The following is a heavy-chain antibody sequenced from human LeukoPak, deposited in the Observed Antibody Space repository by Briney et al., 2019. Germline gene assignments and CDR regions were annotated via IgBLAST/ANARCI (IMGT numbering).Heavy chain of an antibody. CDR2: VNPNSGDT. V-gene: IGHV1-2*02. CDR3: ARGCSGGSCYSDPGADY. CDR1: GYTFTGYY. D-gene: IGHD2-15*01. J-gene: IGHJ4*02. Sequence: ASVKVSCKASGYTFTGYYLHWVRQAPGQGLEWMGCVNPNSGDTNYAQKFQGSVTMTRDTSISTVYMELRSLRSDDTAVYYCARGCSGGSCYSDPGADYWGQGTLVTVSS.